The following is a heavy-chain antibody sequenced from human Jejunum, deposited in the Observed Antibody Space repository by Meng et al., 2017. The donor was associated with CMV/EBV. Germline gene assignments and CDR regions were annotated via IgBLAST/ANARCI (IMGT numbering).Heavy chain of an antibody. CDR1: CFRFSSFA. CDR3: AKGLTTIWGDCDF. V-gene: IGHV3-23*01. Sequence: CAAACFRFSSFAMSCVRQAPGKGLDWVSGISGSGSSTYYTDSVKGRFTISRDNSQKILLLQMTSLSAEDAAIYYCAKGLTTIWGDCDFWGQGTLVTVSS. D-gene: IGHD3-16*01. J-gene: IGHJ4*02. CDR2: ISGSGSST.